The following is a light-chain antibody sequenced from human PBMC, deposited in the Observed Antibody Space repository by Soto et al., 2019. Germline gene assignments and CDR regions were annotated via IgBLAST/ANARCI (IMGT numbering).Light chain of an antibody. J-gene: IGKJ1*01. V-gene: IGKV3-20*01. CDR2: GAS. Sequence: EIVLTQSPGTLSLSPGERATLSCTASQSVTNRYVAWYQQKPGQAPRLLIYGASFRAAGLSDRFSGSGAGKGFTLTISRLEHEDFAVYYCQQYGSAPRTFGQGTKVDIK. CDR3: QQYGSAPRT. CDR1: QSVTNRY.